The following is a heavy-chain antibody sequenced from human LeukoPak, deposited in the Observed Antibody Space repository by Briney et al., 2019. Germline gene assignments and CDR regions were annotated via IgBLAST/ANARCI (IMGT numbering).Heavy chain of an antibody. V-gene: IGHV1-18*01. CDR2: ISANNNNT. J-gene: IGHJ4*02. D-gene: IGHD2-2*01. CDR3: TRAPYHTFDY. CDR1: GYSFTTYG. Sequence: ASVKVSCKASGYSFTTYGISWVRQAPGQGLEWMGWISANNNNTDNVQKLQGRVTMTTDTSTSTAYMELRSLRSDGTAVYYCTRAPYHTFDYWGQGTLVTVSS.